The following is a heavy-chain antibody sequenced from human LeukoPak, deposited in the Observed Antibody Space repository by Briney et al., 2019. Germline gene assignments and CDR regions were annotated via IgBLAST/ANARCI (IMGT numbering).Heavy chain of an antibody. V-gene: IGHV4-61*02. D-gene: IGHD3-10*01. CDR3: ARADGSGSYDNPLNYYYYYYMDV. CDR1: GGSISSGFYY. J-gene: IGHJ6*03. CDR2: IYTSGST. Sequence: SETLSLTCTVSGGSISSGFYYWSWIRQPAGKGLEWIGRIYTSGSTNYNPSLKSRVTTSVDTSENQFSLKLTSVTAADTAVYYCARADGSGSYDNPLNYYYYYYMDVWGKGTTVTISS.